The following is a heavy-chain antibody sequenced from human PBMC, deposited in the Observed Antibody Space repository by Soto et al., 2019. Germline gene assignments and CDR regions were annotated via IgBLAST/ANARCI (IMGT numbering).Heavy chain of an antibody. D-gene: IGHD3-3*02. J-gene: IGHJ3*01. CDR3: VKERVAFGLSVFAV. Sequence: PGGALRLSCAASGVTFSTYAMTWVRQAPGKGLEWVSAITGGGGSTFYADSMKGRFTISRDNSKNTLYLQMNSLRAEDTAIYYCVKERVAFGLSVFAVPAQRTTVTGSS. V-gene: IGHV3-23*01. CDR2: ITGGGGST. CDR1: GVTFSTYA.